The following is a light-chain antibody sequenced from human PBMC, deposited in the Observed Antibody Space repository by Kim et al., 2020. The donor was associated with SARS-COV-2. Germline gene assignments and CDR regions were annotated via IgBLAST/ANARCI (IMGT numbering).Light chain of an antibody. Sequence: QSALTQPGYVSGSPGQSITISCTGTSSDVGAHDYVAWYQQHPNKAPQLMIYDVTKRPSGVSTRFSGSKSGNTASLTISGLQAEDEADYYCCSYTTSTPWVFGGGTQLTVL. CDR2: DVT. V-gene: IGLV2-14*03. CDR1: SSDVGAHDY. CDR3: CSYTTSTPWV. J-gene: IGLJ3*02.